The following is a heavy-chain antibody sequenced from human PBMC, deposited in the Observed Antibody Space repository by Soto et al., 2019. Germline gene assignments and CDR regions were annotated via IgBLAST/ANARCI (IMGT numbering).Heavy chain of an antibody. CDR1: GFTFSRYW. CDR3: ARAMGTDGWSNHPFDI. D-gene: IGHD6-19*01. J-gene: IGHJ3*02. CDR2: IKHDGSEK. Sequence: GGFLRLSCAASGFTFSRYWMDWVRQAPRKGLEWVATIKHDGSEKYYVDSVKGRFIISRDNAKNSVFLQMNGLRVEDTAVYFCARAMGTDGWSNHPFDIWGQGTMVTVSS. V-gene: IGHV3-7*04.